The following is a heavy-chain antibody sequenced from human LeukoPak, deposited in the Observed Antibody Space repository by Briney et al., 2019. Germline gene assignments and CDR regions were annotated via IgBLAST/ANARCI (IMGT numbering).Heavy chain of an antibody. J-gene: IGHJ6*03. V-gene: IGHV4-59*01. CDR1: GGSISSYY. CDR3: ARPQLKYFYMDV. Sequence: SETLSLTCTVSGGSISSYYWSWIRQPPGKGLERIGYIYYSGSTNYNPSLKSRVTISVDTSKNQFSLKLSSVTAADTAVYYCARPQLKYFYMDVWGKGTTVTVSS. D-gene: IGHD6-13*01. CDR2: IYYSGST.